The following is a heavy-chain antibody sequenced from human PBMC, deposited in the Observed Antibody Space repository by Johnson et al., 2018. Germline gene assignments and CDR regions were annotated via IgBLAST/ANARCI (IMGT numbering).Heavy chain of an antibody. J-gene: IGHJ1*01. Sequence: VQLVQSGGDMVQPGRSLRLSCAASGFTFSSYAMSWVRQAPGKGLEWVSGISGSGGSTYYADSVKGRFTISRDNSKNTLYLQMNSLRAEDTAVDYCAKEVKYYYDSSGFSGDFQHWGQGTLVTVSS. CDR3: AKEVKYYYDSSGFSGDFQH. CDR1: GFTFSSYA. CDR2: ISGSGGST. D-gene: IGHD3-22*01. V-gene: IGHV3-23*04.